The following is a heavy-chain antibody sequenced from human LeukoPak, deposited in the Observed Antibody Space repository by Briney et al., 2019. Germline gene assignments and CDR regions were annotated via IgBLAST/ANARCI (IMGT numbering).Heavy chain of an antibody. V-gene: IGHV3-21*01. CDR3: ARVGGDSSGWCVYWYFDL. CDR1: GFTFSSYS. CDR2: ISNGDSYI. Sequence: GGSLRLSCAASGFTFSSYSMNWVRQAPGKGLEWVSSISNGDSYIYYADSVKGRFTNSRDNAKNSLYLQMNSLRAEDTAVYYCARVGGDSSGWCVYWYFDLWGRGALVTVSS. J-gene: IGHJ2*01. D-gene: IGHD6-19*01.